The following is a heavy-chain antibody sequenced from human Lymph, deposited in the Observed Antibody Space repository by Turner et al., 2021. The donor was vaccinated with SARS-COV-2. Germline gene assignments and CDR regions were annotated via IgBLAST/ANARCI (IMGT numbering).Heavy chain of an antibody. J-gene: IGHJ6*02. V-gene: IGHV3-7*03. CDR3: ARVGVRFEWSDGYHYYYAMDV. Sequence: EVQLVESGGGLVQPGGSLRISCAASGFTFSSYWMSWVRQAPGKGLEWVANRKQDGSEKYYVDSVKGRFTISRDNAKNSLYLQMNSLRADDTAVYFCARVGVRFEWSDGYHYYYAMDVWGQGTTVTVSS. CDR1: GFTFSSYW. D-gene: IGHD3-3*01. CDR2: RKQDGSEK.